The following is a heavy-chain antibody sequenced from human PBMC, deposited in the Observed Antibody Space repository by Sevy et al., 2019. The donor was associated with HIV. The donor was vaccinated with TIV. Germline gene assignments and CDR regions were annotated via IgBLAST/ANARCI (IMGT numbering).Heavy chain of an antibody. Sequence: ASVKVSCKASGYTFTSYGISWVRQAPGQGLEWMGWISAYNGNTNHAQKLQGRVTMTTDTSTSTAYMELRSLRSDDTAVYYCARLHYDSSGMRINYYYGMDVWGQGTTVTVSS. V-gene: IGHV1-18*01. CDR3: ARLHYDSSGMRINYYYGMDV. J-gene: IGHJ6*02. CDR1: GYTFTSYG. D-gene: IGHD3-22*01. CDR2: ISAYNGNT.